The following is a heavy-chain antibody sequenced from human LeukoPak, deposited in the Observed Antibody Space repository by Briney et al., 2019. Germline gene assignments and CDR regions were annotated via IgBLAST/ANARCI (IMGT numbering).Heavy chain of an antibody. D-gene: IGHD5-12*01. Sequence: SETLSLTCTVSGGSLSGYFWTWIRQLAGKELEWIGRVYTSGTTYYNPSLESRVTISLDTFNTQFSLRVTSVTAADTAIYYCARGTEKTRISGYYSFDHWGRGLLVTVSS. CDR3: ARGTEKTRISGYYSFDH. J-gene: IGHJ4*02. V-gene: IGHV4-4*07. CDR2: VYTSGTT. CDR1: GGSLSGYF.